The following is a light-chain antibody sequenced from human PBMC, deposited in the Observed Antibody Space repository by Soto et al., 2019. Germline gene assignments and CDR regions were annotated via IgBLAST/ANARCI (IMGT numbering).Light chain of an antibody. CDR1: QSISIW. V-gene: IGKV1-5*01. CDR3: QQFNSFPIT. Sequence: DIQMTQSPSTLSASAGDRVTITCRASQSISIWLAWYQQKPGKAPKLLINDASSLESGVPSRFSGSGYGTEFTLTISSLQPDDFATYYCQQFNSFPITFGQGTRLEIK. CDR2: DAS. J-gene: IGKJ5*01.